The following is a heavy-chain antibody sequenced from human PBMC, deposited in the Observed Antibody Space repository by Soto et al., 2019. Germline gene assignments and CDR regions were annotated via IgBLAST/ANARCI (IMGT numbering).Heavy chain of an antibody. J-gene: IGHJ5*02. V-gene: IGHV5-10-1*01. D-gene: IGHD1-26*01. CDR3: ARLVGGTVRLDP. Sequence: GESLKISCQGSGYNFTTYWVYWVRQIPGKGLQWMGRIDPTDSYTEYSPSFQGHVTISTDKSVSTAYLQWNTLKASDTAIYFCARLVGGTVRLDPWGQGTLVTVSS. CDR1: GYNFTTYW. CDR2: IDPTDSYT.